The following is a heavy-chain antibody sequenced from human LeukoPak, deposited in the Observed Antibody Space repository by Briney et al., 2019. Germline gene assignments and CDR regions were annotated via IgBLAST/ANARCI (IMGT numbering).Heavy chain of an antibody. D-gene: IGHD3-10*01. Sequence: SQTLSLTCTVSGGSISSGGYYWSWIRQPPGKGLEWIGYIYHSGSTYYNPSLKSRVTISVDRSKNQFSLKLSSVTAADTAVYYCARGYGSGSYYNENWGQGTLVTVSS. V-gene: IGHV4-30-2*01. CDR3: ARGYGSGSYYNEN. CDR2: IYHSGST. CDR1: GGSISSGGYY. J-gene: IGHJ4*02.